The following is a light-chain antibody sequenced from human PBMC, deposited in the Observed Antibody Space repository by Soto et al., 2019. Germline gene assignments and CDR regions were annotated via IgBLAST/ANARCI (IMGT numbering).Light chain of an antibody. CDR3: QQYGSSSYT. CDR1: QSISSSY. V-gene: IGKV3-20*01. CDR2: AAS. Sequence: EIVLTQSPGTLSLSPGERATLSCRASQSISSSYLAWYQQKPGLAPRLLIYAASSRATGIPDRFSGSGSGTDFTLTISRLEPEDFAVYYCQQYGSSSYTFGQGTQLEIK. J-gene: IGKJ2*01.